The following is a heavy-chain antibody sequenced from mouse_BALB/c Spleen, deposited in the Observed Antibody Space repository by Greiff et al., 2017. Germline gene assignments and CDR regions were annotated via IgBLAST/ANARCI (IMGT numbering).Heavy chain of an antibody. Sequence: EVKLEESGGGLVKPGGSLKLSCAASGFTFSSYAMSWVRQTPEKRLEWVATISSGGSYTYYPDSVKGRFTISRDNAKNTLYLQMSSLRSEDTAMYYCARQSTTATYYYAMDYWGQGTSVTVSS. D-gene: IGHD1-2*01. CDR3: ARQSTTATYYYAMDY. CDR1: GFTFSSYA. J-gene: IGHJ4*01. V-gene: IGHV5-9-3*01. CDR2: ISSGGSYT.